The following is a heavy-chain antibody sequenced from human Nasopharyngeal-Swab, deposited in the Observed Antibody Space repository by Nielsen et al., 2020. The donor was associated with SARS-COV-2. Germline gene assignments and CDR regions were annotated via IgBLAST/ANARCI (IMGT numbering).Heavy chain of an antibody. D-gene: IGHD3-10*01. CDR2: ISYDGSNK. J-gene: IGHJ5*02. V-gene: IGHV3-30-3*01. CDR3: ARSPYGSEENWFDP. CDR1: GFTFSSYA. Sequence: GGSLRLSCAASGFTFSSYAMHWVRQAPGKGLEWVAVISYDGSNKYYADSVKGRFTISRDNSKNTLYLQMNSLRAEDTAAYYCARSPYGSEENWFDPWGQGTLVTVSS.